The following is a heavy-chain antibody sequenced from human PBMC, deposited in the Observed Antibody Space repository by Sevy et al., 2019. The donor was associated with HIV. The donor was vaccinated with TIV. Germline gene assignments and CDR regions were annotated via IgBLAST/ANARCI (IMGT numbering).Heavy chain of an antibody. CDR1: GFTFSSYS. CDR3: ARDVFEYSSSSDY. D-gene: IGHD6-6*01. Sequence: GGSLRLSCAASGFTFSSYSMNWVRQAPGKGLEWVSSISSSSYIYYADSVKGRFTISRDNAKNSLYLQMNSLRAEDTAVYYCARDVFEYSSSSDYWGQGTLVTVSS. J-gene: IGHJ4*02. CDR2: ISSSSYI. V-gene: IGHV3-21*01.